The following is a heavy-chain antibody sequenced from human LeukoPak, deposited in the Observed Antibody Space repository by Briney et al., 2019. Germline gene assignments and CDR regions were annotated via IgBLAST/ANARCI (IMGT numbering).Heavy chain of an antibody. V-gene: IGHV3-7*04. CDR1: GFTFSSYW. CDR2: IKPDGSEK. D-gene: IGHD3-22*01. J-gene: IGHJ4*02. Sequence: GGSLRLSCAASGFTFSSYWMSWVRQAPGKGLEWVANIKPDGSEKKYVGSVNGRFTISRDNAKNSLYPQMNSLRAEDTAAYYCARGGYYYGNWGQGTLVTVSS. CDR3: ARGGYYYGN.